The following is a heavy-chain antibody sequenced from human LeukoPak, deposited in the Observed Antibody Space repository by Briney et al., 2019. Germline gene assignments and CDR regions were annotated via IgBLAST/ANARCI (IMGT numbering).Heavy chain of an antibody. J-gene: IGHJ6*02. D-gene: IGHD6-19*01. CDR3: ARDRGSSGWPPYYYYGLDV. Sequence: ASVKVSCKASGYTFTGDALHWARQAPGQRLEWMGWINPGNGHTKYSLKFQGRVTITRDTSASTAYMELRSLKSEDTAVYYCARDRGSSGWPPYYYYGLDVWDQGTTVTVSS. CDR1: GYTFTGDA. CDR2: INPGNGHT. V-gene: IGHV1-3*01.